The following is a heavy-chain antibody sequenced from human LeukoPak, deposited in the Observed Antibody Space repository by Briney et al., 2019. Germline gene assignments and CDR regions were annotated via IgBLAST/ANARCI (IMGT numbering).Heavy chain of an antibody. Sequence: PGGSLRLSCAASGFTFSSYGMSWVRQAPGKGLEWVSAISGSGGSTYYADSVKGRFTISRDNSKNTLYLQMNGLRAEDTAVYYCAKDYGVRGVITPAWFDPWGQGTLVTVSS. CDR2: ISGSGGST. V-gene: IGHV3-23*01. J-gene: IGHJ5*02. D-gene: IGHD3-10*01. CDR1: GFTFSSYG. CDR3: AKDYGVRGVITPAWFDP.